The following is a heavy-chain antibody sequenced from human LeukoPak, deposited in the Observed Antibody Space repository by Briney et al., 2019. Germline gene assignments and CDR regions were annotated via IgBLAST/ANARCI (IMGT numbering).Heavy chain of an antibody. CDR3: ASPQGATIDYYYYYMDV. J-gene: IGHJ6*03. D-gene: IGHD5-24*01. V-gene: IGHV1-2*02. CDR2: INPNSGGT. CDR1: GYTFTGYY. Sequence: ASVKVSCKASGYTFTGYYMHWVRQAPGQGLEWMGWINPNSGGTNYAQKFQGRVTMTRDTSISTAYMELSRLRSDDTAVYYCASPQGATIDYYYYYMDVWGKGTTVTVSS.